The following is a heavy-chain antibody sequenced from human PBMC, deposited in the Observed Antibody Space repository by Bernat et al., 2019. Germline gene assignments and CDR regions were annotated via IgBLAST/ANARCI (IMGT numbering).Heavy chain of an antibody. Sequence: EVQLLESGGGLVQPGGSLRLSCAASGFTFSSYAMSWVRQAPGKGLEWVSAISGSGGSTYYADSVKGRFTISRDNSKNTLYLQMNSLRAEDMAVYYCAKGGRIAVAGTGFDYWGQGTLVTVSS. D-gene: IGHD6-19*01. CDR3: AKGGRIAVAGTGFDY. CDR1: GFTFSSYA. V-gene: IGHV3-23*01. J-gene: IGHJ4*02. CDR2: ISGSGGST.